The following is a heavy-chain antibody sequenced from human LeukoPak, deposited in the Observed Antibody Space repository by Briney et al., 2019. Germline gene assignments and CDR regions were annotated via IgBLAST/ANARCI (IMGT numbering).Heavy chain of an antibody. CDR1: GFTFSDTW. V-gene: IGHV3-74*01. CDR2: IRSDGSDT. D-gene: IGHD2-21*02. CDR3: AKDVVAYCGGDCYPDY. Sequence: PGGSLRLSCAASGFTFSDTWMHWVRQAPGEGLVWVSRIRSDGSDTRYAESVKGRFTISRDNSKNTLYLQMNSLRAEDTAVYYCAKDVVAYCGGDCYPDYWGQGALVTVSS. J-gene: IGHJ4*02.